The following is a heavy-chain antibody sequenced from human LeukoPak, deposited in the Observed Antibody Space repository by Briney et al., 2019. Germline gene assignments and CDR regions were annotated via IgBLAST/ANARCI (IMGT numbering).Heavy chain of an antibody. CDR1: GFTFSSYG. CDR2: ISSNGGST. D-gene: IGHD3-10*01. Sequence: GGSLRLSCAASGFTFSSYGMHWVRQAPGKGLEYVSAISSNGGSTYYADSVKGRFTISRDNSKNTLYLQMSSLRAEDTAVYYCVRLYYYGSGSYDYWGQGTLVTVSS. CDR3: VRLYYYGSGSYDY. V-gene: IGHV3-64D*06. J-gene: IGHJ4*02.